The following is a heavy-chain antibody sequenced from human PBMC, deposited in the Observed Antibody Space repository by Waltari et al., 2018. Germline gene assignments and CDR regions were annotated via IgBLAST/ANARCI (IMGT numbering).Heavy chain of an antibody. CDR1: GFTFRSYA. J-gene: IGHJ4*02. Sequence: EVQLLESGGGLVQPGGSLRLSCAASGFTFRSYAMSWVRQAPGKGLEWVAAIRGSGGSTYYADSVKGRFTISRDNSKNTLYLQMNSLRAEDTAVYYCAKDSIAVAEYGYFDYWGQGTLVTVSS. V-gene: IGHV3-23*01. D-gene: IGHD6-19*01. CDR2: IRGSGGST. CDR3: AKDSIAVAEYGYFDY.